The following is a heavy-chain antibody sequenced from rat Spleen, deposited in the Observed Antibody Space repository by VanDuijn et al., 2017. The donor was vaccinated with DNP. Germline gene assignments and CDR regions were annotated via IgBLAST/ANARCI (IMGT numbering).Heavy chain of an antibody. D-gene: IGHD3-8*01. CDR2: ISYEDSST. CDR1: GFTFSDYY. CDR3: TSNPHIRTAAPFDY. Sequence: EVQLVESGGGLVQPGRSMKLSCAASGFTFSDYYMAWVRQAPKKGLEWVASISYEDSSTYYGDSVKGRFSLSRDNAKSTLYLQVNSLRSEDTATYYCTSNPHIRTAAPFDYWGQGVMVTVS. V-gene: IGHV5-22*01. J-gene: IGHJ2*01.